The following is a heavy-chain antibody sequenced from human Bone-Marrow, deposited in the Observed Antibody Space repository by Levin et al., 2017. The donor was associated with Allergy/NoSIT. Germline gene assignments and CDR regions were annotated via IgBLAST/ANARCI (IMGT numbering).Heavy chain of an antibody. CDR2: ISYDGNSQ. CDR1: GFNFNQYA. Sequence: GGSLRLSCVASGFNFNQYAIHWVRQAPGQGLEWLAAISYDGNSQYYADSVKGRFTISRDNSKSSLYLQMDSPRADDTAVYYCAKSFDVIVVVAASPLDSWGQGTLVTVSS. CDR3: AKSFDVIVVVAASPLDS. D-gene: IGHD2-15*01. V-gene: IGHV3-30*18. J-gene: IGHJ4*02.